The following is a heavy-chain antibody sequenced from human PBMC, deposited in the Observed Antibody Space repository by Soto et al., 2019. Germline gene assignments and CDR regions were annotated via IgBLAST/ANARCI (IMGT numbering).Heavy chain of an antibody. J-gene: IGHJ3*02. Sequence: QVTLKESGPVLVKPTETLTLTCTVSGFSLSNARMGVSWIRQPPGKALEWLAHIFSNDEKSYSTSLKSRLTISKDTSKSQVVLTMTNIDPVDTATYYCARIKGAYYYDSSGYYGDAFDIWGQGTMVTVSS. CDR2: IFSNDEK. V-gene: IGHV2-26*01. CDR1: GFSLSNARMG. CDR3: ARIKGAYYYDSSGYYGDAFDI. D-gene: IGHD3-22*01.